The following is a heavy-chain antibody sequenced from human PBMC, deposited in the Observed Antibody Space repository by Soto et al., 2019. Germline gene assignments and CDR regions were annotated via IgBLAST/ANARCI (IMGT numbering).Heavy chain of an antibody. CDR1: GFSFSNYN. J-gene: IGHJ4*02. CDR3: ARDFGRGYYLDY. D-gene: IGHD3-3*01. V-gene: IGHV3-48*02. Sequence: LRLSCVAAGFSFSNYNMDGVRQAPGKGLEWVSCITDSSDTVHYADSVRGRFTISRDNAESSLYLQMNSLRDEDTAVYFCARDFGRGYYLDYWGRGTLDTVSS. CDR2: ITDSSDTV.